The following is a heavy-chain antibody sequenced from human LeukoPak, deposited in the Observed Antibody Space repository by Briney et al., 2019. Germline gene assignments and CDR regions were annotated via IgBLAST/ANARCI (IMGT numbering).Heavy chain of an antibody. CDR2: INHSGST. CDR1: GGSFSGYY. J-gene: IGHJ4*02. Sequence: PSETLSLTCAVYGGSFSGYYWSWIRQPPGKGLEWIGEINHSGSTNYNPSLKSRVTISVDTSKNQFSLKLSSVTAADTAVYYCARLVWSGPVDYWGQGTLVTVSS. V-gene: IGHV4-34*01. D-gene: IGHD3-3*01. CDR3: ARLVWSGPVDY.